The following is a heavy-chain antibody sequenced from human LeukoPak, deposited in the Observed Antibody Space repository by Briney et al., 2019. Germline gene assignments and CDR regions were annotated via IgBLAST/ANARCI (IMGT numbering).Heavy chain of an antibody. CDR2: INHSGSS. V-gene: IGHV4-34*01. Sequence: PSETLSLTCAVYGGSFSGYYWSWIRQPPGKGLEWIGEINHSGSSNYNPSLKRRDTISVDTSKNPFSLKLSSVTAADTAVYYCARGGRDYGSGSYGYWGQGTLVTVSS. CDR3: ARGGRDYGSGSYGY. D-gene: IGHD3-10*01. J-gene: IGHJ4*02. CDR1: GGSFSGYY.